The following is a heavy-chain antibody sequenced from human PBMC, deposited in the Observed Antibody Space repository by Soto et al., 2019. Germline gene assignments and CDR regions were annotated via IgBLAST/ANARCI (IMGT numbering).Heavy chain of an antibody. D-gene: IGHD2-2*01. CDR1: GFTFDDYG. CDR2: ISWNGATI. CDR3: AKDITAIWEYQRSYYYGLDV. V-gene: IGHV3-9*01. Sequence: EVQLVESGGGWVQPGRSLRLSCAASGFTFDDYGMHWVRQAPGKGLEWVSGISWNGATIGYVDSVKGRFTISRDNTKNSLYLDMNSLRPEDTALYYCAKDITAIWEYQRSYYYGLDVWGQGTTVTVSS. J-gene: IGHJ6*02.